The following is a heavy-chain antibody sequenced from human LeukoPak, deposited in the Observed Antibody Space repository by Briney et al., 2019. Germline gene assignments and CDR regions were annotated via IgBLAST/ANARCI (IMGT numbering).Heavy chain of an antibody. Sequence: GGSLRLSCAASGFTFSSYSMNWVRQAPGKGLEWVSSISSSSSYIYYADSVKGRFTISRDNAKNSLYLQMNSLRAEDTAVYYCARFVAMMVVVIITTYYFDYWGQGTLVTVSS. CDR1: GFTFSSYS. CDR3: ARFVAMMVVVIITTYYFDY. D-gene: IGHD3-22*01. V-gene: IGHV3-21*01. CDR2: ISSSSSYI. J-gene: IGHJ4*02.